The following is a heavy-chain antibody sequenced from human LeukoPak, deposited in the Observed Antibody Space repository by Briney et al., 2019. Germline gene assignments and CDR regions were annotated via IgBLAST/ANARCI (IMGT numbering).Heavy chain of an antibody. CDR1: GFTFSSYG. Sequence: GGSLRLSCVASGFTFSSYGMHWVRQAPGKGLEWVAVIWYDGSNKYYADSVKGRFTISRDNSKNTLYLQMNSLRAEDTAVYYCARYRSSWRAFDIWGQGTMVTVSS. D-gene: IGHD6-13*01. J-gene: IGHJ3*02. CDR2: IWYDGSNK. V-gene: IGHV3-33*01. CDR3: ARYRSSWRAFDI.